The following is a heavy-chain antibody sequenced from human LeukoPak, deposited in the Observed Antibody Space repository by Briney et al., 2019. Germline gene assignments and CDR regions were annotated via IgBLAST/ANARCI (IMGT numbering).Heavy chain of an antibody. CDR1: DGSFSGYY. CDR3: ARGRGITIIVASTRYFQH. Sequence: PSETLSLTCAVYDGSFSGYYWSWIRQPPGKGLEWIGEINHSGSTNYNPSLKSRVTISVDTSKNQFSLKLSSVTAEDTAVYYCARGRGITIIVASTRYFQHCGQGTLVTVSS. D-gene: IGHD3-22*01. V-gene: IGHV4-34*01. CDR2: INHSGST. J-gene: IGHJ1*01.